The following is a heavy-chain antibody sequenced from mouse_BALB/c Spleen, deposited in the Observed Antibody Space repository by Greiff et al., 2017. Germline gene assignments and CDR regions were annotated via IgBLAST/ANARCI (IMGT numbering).Heavy chain of an antibody. J-gene: IGHJ2*01. CDR2: INPNNGGT. CDR3: ARRELLRLYFDY. D-gene: IGHD1-2*01. V-gene: IGHV1-18*01. CDR1: GYTFTDYN. Sequence: EVQLQESGPELVKPGASVKIPCKASGYTFTDYNMDWVKQSHGKSLEWIGDINPNNGGTIYNQKFKGKATLTVDKSSSTAYMELRSLTSEDTAVYYCARRELLRLYFDYWGQGTTLTVSS.